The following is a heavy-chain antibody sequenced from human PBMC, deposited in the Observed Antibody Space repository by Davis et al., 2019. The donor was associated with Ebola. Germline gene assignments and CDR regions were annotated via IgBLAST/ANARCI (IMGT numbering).Heavy chain of an antibody. CDR2: IKQDGSEK. D-gene: IGHD3-10*01. Sequence: PGGSLRLSCAASGFTFGSYWMRWVRQAPGKGLEWVANIKQDGSEKYYVDSVKGRFTISRDNAKNSLYLQMNSLRAEDTAVYYCASPLYGSGQHWGQGTLVTVSS. V-gene: IGHV3-7*01. CDR1: GFTFGSYW. J-gene: IGHJ1*01. CDR3: ASPLYGSGQH.